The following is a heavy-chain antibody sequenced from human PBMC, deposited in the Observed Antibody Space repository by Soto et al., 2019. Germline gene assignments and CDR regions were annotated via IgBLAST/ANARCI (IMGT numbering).Heavy chain of an antibody. CDR2: ISSSGSTI. CDR3: ARRKDNCSGGSCYSPADAFDI. CDR1: GFTFSDYY. D-gene: IGHD2-15*01. J-gene: IGHJ3*02. V-gene: IGHV3-11*01. Sequence: GGSLRLSCAASGFTFSDYYMSWIRQAPGKGLEWVSYISSSGSTIYYADSVKGRFTISRDNAKNSLYLQMNSLRAEDTAVYYCARRKDNCSGGSCYSPADAFDIWGQGTMVTVSS.